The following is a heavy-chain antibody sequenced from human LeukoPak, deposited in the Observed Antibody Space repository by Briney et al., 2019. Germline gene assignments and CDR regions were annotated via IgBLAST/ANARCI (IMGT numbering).Heavy chain of an antibody. D-gene: IGHD3-22*01. J-gene: IGHJ5*02. V-gene: IGHV4-59*01. Sequence: SETLSLTCTVSGGSISSYYWSWIRQPPGKGLEWIGYIYYSGSTNYNPSLKSRVTISVDTSKNQFSLKLNSVTAADTAVYYCARVIRDSSGYQVFDPWGQGTLVTVSS. CDR1: GGSISSYY. CDR3: ARVIRDSSGYQVFDP. CDR2: IYYSGST.